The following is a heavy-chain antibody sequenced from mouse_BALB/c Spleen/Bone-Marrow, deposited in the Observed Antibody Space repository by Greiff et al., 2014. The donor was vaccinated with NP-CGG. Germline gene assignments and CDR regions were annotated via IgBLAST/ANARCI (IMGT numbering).Heavy chain of an antibody. CDR1: GFPFRSYD. CDR2: ITSGDSYT. CDR3: ARQDGYDGTWFAY. J-gene: IGHJ3*01. D-gene: IGHD2-2*01. Sequence: EVKVEESGGGLVKPGGSLKLSCAASGFPFRSYDMSWVRQTPEKRLEWVATITSGDSYTYYPDSVKGRFTISRDNARNTLYLQMSSLRSEDTALYYCARQDGYDGTWFAYWGQGALVTVSA. V-gene: IGHV5-9*02.